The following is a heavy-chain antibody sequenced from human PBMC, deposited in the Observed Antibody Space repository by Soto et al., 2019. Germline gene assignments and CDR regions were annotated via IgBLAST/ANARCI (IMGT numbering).Heavy chain of an antibody. V-gene: IGHV3-30-3*01. Sequence: QVQLVESGGGVVQPGRSLRLSCAASGFTFSSYAMHWVRQAPGKGLEWVAVISYDGSNKYYADSVKGRFTISRDNSKNTLYLQMNSLRAEDPAVYYCARVAPTFRSSSSGVYFDYWGQGTLVTVSS. D-gene: IGHD6-6*01. CDR2: ISYDGSNK. CDR1: GFTFSSYA. J-gene: IGHJ4*02. CDR3: ARVAPTFRSSSSGVYFDY.